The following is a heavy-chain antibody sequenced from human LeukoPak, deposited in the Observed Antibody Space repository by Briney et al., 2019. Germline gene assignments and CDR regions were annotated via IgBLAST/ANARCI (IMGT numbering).Heavy chain of an antibody. V-gene: IGHV3-23*01. J-gene: IGHJ4*02. CDR2: ISGSGGST. Sequence: GGSLRLSCSTSEFTFSSFWMSWVRQAPGKGLEWVSGISGSGGSTYYADSVKGHFTISRDNSKNTLYLQMNSLRAEDTAIYYCAKDLIAYSYGYAGRSNFDYWGQGTLVTVSS. D-gene: IGHD5-18*01. CDR3: AKDLIAYSYGYAGRSNFDY. CDR1: EFTFSSFW.